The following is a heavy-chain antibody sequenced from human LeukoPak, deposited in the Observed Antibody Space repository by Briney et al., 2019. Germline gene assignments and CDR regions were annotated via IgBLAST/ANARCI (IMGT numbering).Heavy chain of an antibody. V-gene: IGHV4-59*01. D-gene: IGHD2-21*01. CDR2: IYYSGST. CDR3: ARVPRPTYCGGDCSVYYYFDY. Sequence: SETLSLTCTVSGGSISSYYWSWIRQPPGKGLEWIGYIYYSGSTNYNPSLKSRVTISADTSKNQFSLKLSSVTAADTAVYYCARVPRPTYCGGDCSVYYYFDYWGQGTLVTVSS. J-gene: IGHJ4*02. CDR1: GGSISSYY.